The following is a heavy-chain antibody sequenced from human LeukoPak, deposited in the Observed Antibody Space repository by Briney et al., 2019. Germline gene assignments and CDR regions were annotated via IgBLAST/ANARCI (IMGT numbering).Heavy chain of an antibody. J-gene: IGHJ4*02. Sequence: SGGSLRRSCAASGFIFSSYEMNWVRQAPGQGLEWVSHISSSGDIIYYADSVRGRFTVSRDNAKKSLYLQMNGLRAESTAVYYCARAYCELLTGYYPLPDYWGQGTLVTVSS. D-gene: IGHD3-9*01. CDR1: GFIFSSYE. V-gene: IGHV3-48*03. CDR2: ISSSGDII. CDR3: ARAYCELLTGYYPLPDY.